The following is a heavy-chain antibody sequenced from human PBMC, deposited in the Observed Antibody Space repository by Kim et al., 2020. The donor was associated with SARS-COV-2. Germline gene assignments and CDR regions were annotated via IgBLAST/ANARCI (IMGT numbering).Heavy chain of an antibody. Sequence: RGRFTLSRDKSKNTLYLQMNSLRDEDTALYYCAKVVVMDGYNYFYYYGMDVWGQGTAVTVSS. V-gene: IGHV3-23*01. CDR3: AKVVVMDGYNYFYYYGMDV. D-gene: IGHD3-22*01. J-gene: IGHJ6*02.